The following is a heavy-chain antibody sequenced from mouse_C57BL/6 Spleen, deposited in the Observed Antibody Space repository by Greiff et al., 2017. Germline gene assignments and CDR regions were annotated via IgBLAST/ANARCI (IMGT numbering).Heavy chain of an antibody. CDR3: ARHEDDKDYGDYAMDY. CDR1: GYTFTEYT. V-gene: IGHV1-62-2*01. CDR2: FYPGSGSI. J-gene: IGHJ4*01. D-gene: IGHD2-4*01. Sequence: QVQLQQSGAELVKPGASVKLSCKASGYTFTEYTIHWVKQRSGQGLEWIGWFYPGSGSIKYNEKFKDKATLTADKSSSTVYMELSRLTSEDSAVYFWARHEDDKDYGDYAMDYWGQGTSVTVSS.